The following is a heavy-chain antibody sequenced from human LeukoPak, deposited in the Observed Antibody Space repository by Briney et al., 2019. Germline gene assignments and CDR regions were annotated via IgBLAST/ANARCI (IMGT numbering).Heavy chain of an antibody. J-gene: IGHJ3*02. Sequence: ASVKVSCKASGYTFTSYDINWVRQATGQGLEWMGWMNPNSGNTGYAQKFQGRVTMTRNTSISTAYMELSSPRSEDTAVYYCARGRPERDAFDIWGQGTLVTVSS. CDR1: GYTFTSYD. CDR2: MNPNSGNT. D-gene: IGHD1-1*01. V-gene: IGHV1-8*01. CDR3: ARGRPERDAFDI.